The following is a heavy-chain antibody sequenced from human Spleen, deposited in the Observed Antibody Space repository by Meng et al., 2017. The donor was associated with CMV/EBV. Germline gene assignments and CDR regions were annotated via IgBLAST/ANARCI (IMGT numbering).Heavy chain of an antibody. V-gene: IGHV4-61*01. D-gene: IGHD6-19*01. CDR2: IYYSGST. Sequence: CSVFCGSVKSPNYYWSLIRQPPGKGLELIGYIYYSGSTRYNPSLNSRLTISMDKSKNQFSLNLYSLTAADTALYYCAREWAGSSFDYWGQGALVTVSS. J-gene: IGHJ4*02. CDR3: AREWAGSSFDY. CDR1: CGSVKSPNYY.